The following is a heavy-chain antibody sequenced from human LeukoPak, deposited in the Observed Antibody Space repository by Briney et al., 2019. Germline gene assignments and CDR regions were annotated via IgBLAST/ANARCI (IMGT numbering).Heavy chain of an antibody. Sequence: SETLSLTCAVSGGSISSGGYSWSWIRQPPGKGLEWIGYIYYSGSTYYNPSLKSRVTISVDTSKNQFSLKLSYVTAADTAVYYCARGSVYSGSSLDYWGQGTLVTVSS. CDR1: GGSISSGGYS. D-gene: IGHD1-26*01. CDR3: ARGSVYSGSSLDY. V-gene: IGHV4-30-4*07. J-gene: IGHJ4*02. CDR2: IYYSGST.